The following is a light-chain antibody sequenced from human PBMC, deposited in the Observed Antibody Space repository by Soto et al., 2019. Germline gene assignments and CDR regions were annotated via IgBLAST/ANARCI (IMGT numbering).Light chain of an antibody. Sequence: AIQMTQSPSSLSASVGDRVTITCRASQGIRNGLGWYQQKPGKAPKLLIYAAFSLQSGVPSEFNGSGSGTDFTLTISSLQPEDFAAHYCLQDYNYSFGPGTKVDIK. J-gene: IGKJ3*01. CDR2: AAF. V-gene: IGKV1-6*01. CDR1: QGIRNG. CDR3: LQDYNYS.